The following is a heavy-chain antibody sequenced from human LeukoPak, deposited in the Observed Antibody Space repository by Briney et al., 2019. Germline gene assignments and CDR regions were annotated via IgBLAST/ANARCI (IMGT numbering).Heavy chain of an antibody. D-gene: IGHD6-19*01. Sequence: TEGSLRLSCAASGFTFSNYAMNWVRQAPGKGLEWVSTVSGSGSNTYYADSVKGRFTISRDNSKNTLYLQMHSLRAEDTAVYYCAKGLYSSGPPFDYWGQGTLVTVSS. CDR3: AKGLYSSGPPFDY. CDR2: VSGSGSNT. CDR1: GFTFSNYA. J-gene: IGHJ4*02. V-gene: IGHV3-23*01.